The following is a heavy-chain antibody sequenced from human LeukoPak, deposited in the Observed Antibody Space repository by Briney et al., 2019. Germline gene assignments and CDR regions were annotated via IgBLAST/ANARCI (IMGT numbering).Heavy chain of an antibody. CDR1: GLTLRIYW. J-gene: IGHJ4*02. CDR3: ARHLSGITGYTYGRGIDY. CDR2: IKKDESEK. D-gene: IGHD5-18*01. Sequence: GGSLRLSCAPSGLTLRIYWMIGLRQSRGKAVEGVANIKKDESEKDSVHSVKGRFTISRDNAKTSLYLQMNSLRAEDRAAYYCARHLSGITGYTYGRGIDYWGKGTLVTVSS. V-gene: IGHV3-7*01.